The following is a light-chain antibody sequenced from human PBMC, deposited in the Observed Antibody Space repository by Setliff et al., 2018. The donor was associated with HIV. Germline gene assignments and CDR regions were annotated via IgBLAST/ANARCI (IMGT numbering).Light chain of an antibody. CDR1: TSDVGGYNF. Sequence: QSALTQPRSVSGSPGQSVTISCTGTTSDVGGYNFVSWYQHHPGKAPKLMIYDVIKRPSGVPDRFSGSKSGNTASLTISGLQAEDEADYYCCSYAGSHTVVFGTGTKVTV. V-gene: IGLV2-11*01. J-gene: IGLJ1*01. CDR3: CSYAGSHTVV. CDR2: DVI.